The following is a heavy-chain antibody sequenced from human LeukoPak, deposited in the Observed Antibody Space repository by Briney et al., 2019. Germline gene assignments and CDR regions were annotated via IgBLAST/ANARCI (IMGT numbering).Heavy chain of an antibody. D-gene: IGHD3-10*01. CDR3: AKDYGAYFYGMDV. V-gene: IGHV3-30*18. J-gene: IGHJ6*02. CDR2: VSFDGSYK. CDR1: RFTFSTYA. Sequence: PGRSLRLSCAASRFTFSTYALHWVRRAPGKGLEWVAVVSFDGSYKYYGDSVKGRFTISRDNSKNTLYLQMNSLRAEDTAVYYCAKDYGAYFYGMDVWGQGTTVTVSS.